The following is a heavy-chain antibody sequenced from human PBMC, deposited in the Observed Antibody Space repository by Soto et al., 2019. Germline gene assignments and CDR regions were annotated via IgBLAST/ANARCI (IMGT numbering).Heavy chain of an antibody. CDR2: ISASNGNT. CDR1: GYTFSNYG. CDR3: ASRSGQLPYYFDY. Sequence: ASVKVSCKASGYTFSNYGITWVRQAPGQSLEWMGWISASNGNTNYAQKLQGRVTMTTDTSSNTVYMELRSLRSGDTAVYYCASRSGQLPYYFDYWGQGTLVTVSS. V-gene: IGHV1-18*01. J-gene: IGHJ4*02. D-gene: IGHD6-6*01.